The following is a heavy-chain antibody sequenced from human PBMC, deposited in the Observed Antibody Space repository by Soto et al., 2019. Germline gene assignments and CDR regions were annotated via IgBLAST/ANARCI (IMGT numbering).Heavy chain of an antibody. J-gene: IGHJ4*02. D-gene: IGHD2-15*01. Sequence: SETLSLTCTVSGGSISSTSYYWGWIRQPPGKGLEWIGSINYSGRTYYNPSLKSRVTISVDTSKNQFSLRLASVTAADTAVYYCAAAPRYWGQGTLVTVSS. CDR3: AAAPRY. CDR1: GGSISSTSYY. V-gene: IGHV4-39*07. CDR2: INYSGRT.